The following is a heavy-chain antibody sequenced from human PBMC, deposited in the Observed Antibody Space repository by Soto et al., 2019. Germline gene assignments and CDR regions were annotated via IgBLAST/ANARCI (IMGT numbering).Heavy chain of an antibody. CDR3: ARRGVRTIFGVVTPIAFDI. CDR2: TYYSGST. D-gene: IGHD3-3*01. CDR1: GGSISSRCYY. J-gene: IGHJ3*02. Sequence: SETLSLTCTVSGGSISSRCYYWGWVCHPPGKGLEWSGRTYYSGSTYYNPSLKRRGTISVDTSKNQFSLKLSSVTAADTAVYYCARRGVRTIFGVVTPIAFDIWGQGTMVTVSS. V-gene: IGHV4-39*01.